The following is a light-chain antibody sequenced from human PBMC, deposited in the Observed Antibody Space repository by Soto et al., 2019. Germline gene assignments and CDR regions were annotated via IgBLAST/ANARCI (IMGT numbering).Light chain of an antibody. CDR2: GNS. CDR3: QSYDSSLSGSGV. J-gene: IGLJ2*01. Sequence: QSALTQPPSVSGSPGQSVTISCTGTSTDFVSYNRVSWYQQLPGTAPKLLIYGNSNRPSGVPDRFSGSKSGTSASLAITGLQAEDEADYYCQSYDSSLSGSGVFGGGTKLTVL. V-gene: IGLV1-40*01. CDR1: STDFVSYNR.